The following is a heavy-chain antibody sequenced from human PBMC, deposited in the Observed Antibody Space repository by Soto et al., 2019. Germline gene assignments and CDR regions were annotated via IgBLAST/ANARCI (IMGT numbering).Heavy chain of an antibody. CDR3: AKARCTGNSCYVPDY. D-gene: IGHD2-8*02. J-gene: IGHJ4*02. V-gene: IGHV3-23*01. Sequence: GGSLRLSCAASGFTFNSYTMAWVRQAPGKELEWVSSISGSGSSPSYADSVQGRFIIYRDNSRTTLSLQMNSLRAEDTATYYCAKARCTGNSCYVPDYLGQGSLVTVSS. CDR1: GFTFNSYT. CDR2: ISGSGSSP.